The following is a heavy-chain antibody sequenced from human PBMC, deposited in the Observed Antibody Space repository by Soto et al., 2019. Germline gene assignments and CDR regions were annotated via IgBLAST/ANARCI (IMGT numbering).Heavy chain of an antibody. V-gene: IGHV4-39*01. Sequence: SETLSLTCTVSGGSISSSSYYWGWIRQPQGKGLEWIGSIYYSGSTYYNPSLKSRVTISVDTSKNQFSLKLSSVTAADTAVYYCARGGQGGYCSSTSCYYYYYYGMDVWGQGTTVTVSS. CDR3: ARGGQGGYCSSTSCYYYYYYGMDV. J-gene: IGHJ6*02. CDR2: IYYSGST. D-gene: IGHD2-2*01. CDR1: GGSISSSSYY.